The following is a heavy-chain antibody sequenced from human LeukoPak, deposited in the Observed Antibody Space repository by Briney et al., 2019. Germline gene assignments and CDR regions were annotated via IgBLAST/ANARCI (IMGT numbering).Heavy chain of an antibody. D-gene: IGHD4-23*01. CDR2: IIPIFGTA. CDR3: AGEAVVNTPNWFDP. Sequence: SVKVSCKASGGTFSSYAISWVRQAPGQGLEWMGGIIPIFGTANYAQKFQGRVTITADESTSTAYMELSSLRSEDTAVYYCAGEAVVNTPNWFDPWGQGTLVTVSS. CDR1: GGTFSSYA. V-gene: IGHV1-69*13. J-gene: IGHJ5*02.